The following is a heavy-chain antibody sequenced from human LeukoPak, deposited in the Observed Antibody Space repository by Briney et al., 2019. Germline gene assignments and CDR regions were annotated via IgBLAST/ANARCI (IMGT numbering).Heavy chain of an antibody. D-gene: IGHD7-27*01. CDR1: GGSFSGYY. CDR3: AANMGMGSR. CDR2: INHSGST. V-gene: IGHV4-34*01. J-gene: IGHJ4*02. Sequence: SETLSLTCAVYGGSFSGYYWSWIRQPPGKGLEWIGEINHSGSTNYNPSLKSRLTISVGTSKNQFSLKLSSVTAADTAVYYCAANMGMGSRWGQGTLVIVSS.